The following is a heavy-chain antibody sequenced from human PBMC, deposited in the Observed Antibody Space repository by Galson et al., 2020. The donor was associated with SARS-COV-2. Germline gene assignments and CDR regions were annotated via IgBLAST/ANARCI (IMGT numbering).Heavy chain of an antibody. CDR1: GGSSSGYY. J-gene: IGHJ5*02. V-gene: IGHV4-34*01. CDR3: ARGGYSSTWYGKYNWFDP. CDR2: INHSGPT. D-gene: IGHD6-13*01. Sequence: SETLSLTCAVYGGSSSGYYWSWIRQPPGKGLEWIGEINHSGPTNYNPTLKSRVTISVDTSKSQFSLKVSSVTAADTAVYYCARGGYSSTWYGKYNWFDPWGQGTRVTVSS.